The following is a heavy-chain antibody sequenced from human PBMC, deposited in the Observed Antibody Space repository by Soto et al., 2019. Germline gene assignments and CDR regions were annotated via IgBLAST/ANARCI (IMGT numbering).Heavy chain of an antibody. J-gene: IGHJ4*02. CDR1: GDSISRGFYY. CDR2: IYHTGST. D-gene: IGHD6-19*01. V-gene: IGHV4-30-4*02. CDR3: ARAPRGYSSGLDY. Sequence: SETLSLTCTVSGDSISRGFYYWSWIRQHPGKGLEWIGNIYHTGSTDFNPSLKSRVTISVDTSKNQFSLKLSSVTAADTAVYYCARAPRGYSSGLDYWGQGTLVTVSS.